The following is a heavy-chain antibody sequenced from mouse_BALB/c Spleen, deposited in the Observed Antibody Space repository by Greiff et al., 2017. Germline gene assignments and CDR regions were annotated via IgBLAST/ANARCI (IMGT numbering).Heavy chain of an antibody. CDR1: GFTFSSFG. J-gene: IGHJ3*01. D-gene: IGHD2-1*01. V-gene: IGHV5-17*02. CDR3: ARWEGNYGFAY. Sequence: EVQLVESGGGLVQPGGSRKLSCAASGFTFSSFGMHWVRQAPEKGLEWVAYISSGSSTIYYAETVKGRFTISRDNPKNTLFLQMTSLRSEDTAMYYCARWEGNYGFAYWGQGTLVTVSA. CDR2: ISSGSSTI.